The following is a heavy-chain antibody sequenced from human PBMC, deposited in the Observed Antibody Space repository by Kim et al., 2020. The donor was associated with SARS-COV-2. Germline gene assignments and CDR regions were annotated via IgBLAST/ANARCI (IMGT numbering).Heavy chain of an antibody. Sequence: SETLSLTCAVSGGSISSGGYSWSWIRQPPGKGLEWIGYIYHSGSTYYNPSLKSRVTISVDRSKNQFSLKLSSVTAADTAVYYCARYCSSTSCYPQGWFDPWGQGTLVTVSS. CDR2: IYHSGST. J-gene: IGHJ5*02. V-gene: IGHV4-30-2*01. CDR1: GGSISSGGYS. CDR3: ARYCSSTSCYPQGWFDP. D-gene: IGHD2-2*01.